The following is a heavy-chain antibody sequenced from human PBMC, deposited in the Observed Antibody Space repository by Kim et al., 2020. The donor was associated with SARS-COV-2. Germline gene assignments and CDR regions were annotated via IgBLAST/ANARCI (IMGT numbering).Heavy chain of an antibody. Sequence: QKFQGRVTMTRDTSISTAYMELSRLRSDDTAVYYCARQYCSSTSCYGMDVWGQGTTVTVSS. J-gene: IGHJ6*02. V-gene: IGHV1-2*02. CDR3: ARQYCSSTSCYGMDV. D-gene: IGHD2-2*01.